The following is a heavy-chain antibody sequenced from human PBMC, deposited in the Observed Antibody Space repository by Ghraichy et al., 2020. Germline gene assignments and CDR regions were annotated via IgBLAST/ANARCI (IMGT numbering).Heavy chain of an antibody. Sequence: GGSLRLSCAASGFTFSSYSMNWVRQAPGKGLEWVSSISSSSYIYYADSVKGRFTISRDNAKNSLYLQMNSLRAEDTAVYYCARGLGHYYDSSGYCDFDYWGQGTLVTVSS. CDR3: ARGLGHYYDSSGYCDFDY. V-gene: IGHV3-21*01. J-gene: IGHJ4*02. D-gene: IGHD3-22*01. CDR1: GFTFSSYS. CDR2: ISSSSYI.